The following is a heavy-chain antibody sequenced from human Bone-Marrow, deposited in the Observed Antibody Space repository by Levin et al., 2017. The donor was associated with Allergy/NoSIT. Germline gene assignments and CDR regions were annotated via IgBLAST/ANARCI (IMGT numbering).Heavy chain of an antibody. CDR3: ARHRDLYRYLKPFDP. J-gene: IGHJ5*02. V-gene: IGHV4-59*08. CDR1: GGSLRSYH. Sequence: SETLSLTCTVSGGSLRSYHWSWIRRPPGRGLEWLGYVYHSGETNYNPSLESRVTISADASKNQVSLSLTYVTAADTGMYYCARHRDLYRYLKPFDPWGQGTLVTVTS. CDR2: VYHSGET. D-gene: IGHD2-2*02.